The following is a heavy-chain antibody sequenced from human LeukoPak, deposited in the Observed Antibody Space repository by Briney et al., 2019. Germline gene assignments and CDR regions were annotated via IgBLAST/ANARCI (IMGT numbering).Heavy chain of an antibody. D-gene: IGHD3-9*01. CDR2: ISAYNGNT. CDR3: ARDYDILTGYFGY. Sequence: ASVKVSCKASGDTFISYAISWVRQAPGQGLEWMGWISAYNGNTNYAQKLQGRVTITTDESTSTAYMELSSLRSEDTAVYYCARDYDILTGYFGYWGQGTLVTVSS. CDR1: GDTFISYA. V-gene: IGHV1-18*01. J-gene: IGHJ4*02.